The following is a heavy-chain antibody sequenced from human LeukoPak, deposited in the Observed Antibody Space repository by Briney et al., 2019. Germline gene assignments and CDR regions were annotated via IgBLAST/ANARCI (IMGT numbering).Heavy chain of an antibody. CDR2: ISGSGGSI. CDR3: AKDQAIYYDSGHTDY. V-gene: IGHV3-23*01. D-gene: IGHD3-22*01. Sequence: GGSLRLSCAASGFTFSSYAMSWVRQAPGKGLEWVSSISGSGGSIDYADSVKGRLTISRDNSKNTLYLQMNSLRAEDTAVYYCAKDQAIYYDSGHTDYWGQGTLVTVSS. CDR1: GFTFSSYA. J-gene: IGHJ4*02.